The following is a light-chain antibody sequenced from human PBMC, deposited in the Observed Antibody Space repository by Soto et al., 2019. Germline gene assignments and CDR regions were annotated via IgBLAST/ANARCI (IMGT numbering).Light chain of an antibody. V-gene: IGKV3-11*01. CDR3: QQRDNRPWT. Sequence: IVVTQSPITLTLSPGERATLYCRASQSVSSYLAWYQQKPGQAPRLLIYDASNRAAGTPARFSGSGSGTDFTLTISSLEPEDFAVYYCQQRDNRPWTFGQGTKVDIK. CDR2: DAS. CDR1: QSVSSY. J-gene: IGKJ1*01.